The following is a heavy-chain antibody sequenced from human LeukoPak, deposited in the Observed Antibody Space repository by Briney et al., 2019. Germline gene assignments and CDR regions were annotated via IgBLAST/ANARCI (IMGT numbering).Heavy chain of an antibody. V-gene: IGHV1-8*01. CDR3: ARGLGGIAVAGRGRFNYFDY. Sequence: ASVTVSCKASGYTFTSYDTNWVRQATGQGLEWMGWMNPNRGNTGYAQKFQGRVTITRNTSLSTAYMELSSLRSEDTAVYYCARGLGGIAVAGRGRFNYFDYWGQGTLVTVSS. CDR2: MNPNRGNT. CDR1: GYTFTSYD. D-gene: IGHD6-19*01. J-gene: IGHJ4*02.